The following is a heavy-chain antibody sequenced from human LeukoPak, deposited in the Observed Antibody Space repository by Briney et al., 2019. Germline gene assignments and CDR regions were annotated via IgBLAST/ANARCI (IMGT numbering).Heavy chain of an antibody. CDR1: GYTFTSYY. J-gene: IGHJ3*02. V-gene: IGHV1-46*01. D-gene: IGHD1-26*01. CDR3: ARVESWEHSGSSQDAFDI. CDR2: INPSGGST. Sequence: ASVKVSCKASGYTFTSYYMHWVRQALGQGPEWMGIINPSGGSTSYAQKFQGRVTMTRDMSTSTVYMELSSLRSEDTAVYYCARVESWEHSGSSQDAFDIWGQGTKVTVSS.